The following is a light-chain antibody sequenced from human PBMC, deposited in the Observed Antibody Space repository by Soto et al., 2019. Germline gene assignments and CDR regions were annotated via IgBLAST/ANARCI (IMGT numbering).Light chain of an antibody. J-gene: IGKJ1*01. CDR3: QQFGTSAT. CDR1: QSVSSTF. CDR2: GAS. V-gene: IGKV3-20*01. Sequence: EVVLTQSPDTLSLSPGERATLSCRASQSVSSTFLAWYQQRPGQAPRLLIYGASSRATGIPDRFSGSGSGTDFTLTTTRLEPEDFALYYCQQFGTSATFGQGTKVDIK.